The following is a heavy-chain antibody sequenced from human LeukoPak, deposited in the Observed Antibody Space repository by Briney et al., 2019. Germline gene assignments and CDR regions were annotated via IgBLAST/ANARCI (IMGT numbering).Heavy chain of an antibody. Sequence: GGSLRLSCAASGFTFSGYTMHWVRQAPGKGLEWVALISYDGSNKYYADSVKGRFTISRDNSKNTLYLQMNSLRAEDTAVYYCARDLRGRYYFDYWGQGIPVTVSS. J-gene: IGHJ4*02. D-gene: IGHD3-16*01. CDR3: ARDLRGRYYFDY. CDR1: GFTFSGYT. V-gene: IGHV3-30*04. CDR2: ISYDGSNK.